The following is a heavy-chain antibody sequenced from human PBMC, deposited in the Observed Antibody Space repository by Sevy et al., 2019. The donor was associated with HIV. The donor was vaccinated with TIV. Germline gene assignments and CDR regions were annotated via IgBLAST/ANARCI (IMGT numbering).Heavy chain of an antibody. J-gene: IGHJ6*02. CDR2: ISGSGGST. D-gene: IGHD2-2*02. V-gene: IGHV3-23*01. Sequence: GGSLRLSCAASGFTFSSYAMSWVRQAPGKGLEWVSAISGSGGSTYYADSVKGRFTISRDNSKNTLYLQMNSLRAEDTAVYYCANDMVVVPAAIHFYYYGMDVWGQGTTVTVSS. CDR3: ANDMVVVPAAIHFYYYGMDV. CDR1: GFTFSSYA.